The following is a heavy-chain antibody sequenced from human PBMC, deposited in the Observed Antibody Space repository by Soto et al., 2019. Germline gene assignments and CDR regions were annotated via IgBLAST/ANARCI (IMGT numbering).Heavy chain of an antibody. J-gene: IGHJ4*02. CDR3: ARDWGSSGWPN. V-gene: IGHV4-31*03. Sequence: TLSLTCTASGHSLSSGGYYWSWIRQHPGKGLEWVGYIYFTGSTLYNPSLKSRLAISLDTSKNQFSLRLSSVTAADTAVYYCARDWGSSGWPNWGQGTLVTVSS. CDR1: GHSLSSGGYY. D-gene: IGHD6-19*01. CDR2: IYFTGST.